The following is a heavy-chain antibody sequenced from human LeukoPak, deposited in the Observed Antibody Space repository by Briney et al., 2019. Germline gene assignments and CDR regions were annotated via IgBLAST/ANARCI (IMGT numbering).Heavy chain of an antibody. D-gene: IGHD1-26*01. CDR2: IYHSGST. CDR1: GYSISSGYY. Sequence: PSETLSLTCTVSGYSISSGYYWGWIRQPPGKGLEWIGSIYHSGSTYYNPSLKSRVTISVDTSKNQFSLKLSSVTAADTAVYYCAREGGGSYNYRGQGTLVTVSS. CDR3: AREGGGSYNY. J-gene: IGHJ4*02. V-gene: IGHV4-38-2*02.